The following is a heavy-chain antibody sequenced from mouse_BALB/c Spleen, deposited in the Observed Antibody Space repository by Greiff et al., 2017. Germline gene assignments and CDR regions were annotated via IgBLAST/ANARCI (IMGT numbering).Heavy chain of an antibody. CDR1: GYSITSDYA. D-gene: IGHD1-1*01. CDR2: ISYSGST. CDR3: ALLLRYWFAY. V-gene: IGHV3-2*02. J-gene: IGHJ3*01. Sequence: VQLQQSGPGLVKPSQSLSLTCTVTGYSITSDYAWNWIRQFPGNKLEWMGYISYSGSTSYNPSLKSRISITRDTSKNQFFLQLNSVTTEDTATYYCALLLRYWFAYWGQGTLVTVSA.